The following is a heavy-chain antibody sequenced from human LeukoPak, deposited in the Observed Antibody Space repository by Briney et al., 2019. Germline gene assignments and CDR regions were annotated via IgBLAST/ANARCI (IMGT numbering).Heavy chain of an antibody. J-gene: IGHJ4*02. CDR1: GFAVNRNY. Sequence: PGGSLRLSCVASGFAVNRNYMTWVRQAPGKGLEWVSVIYNGGSIFYADSLKGRFTISRDNAKNTVYLQMNSLRIEDTAVYYCARGPWDCWGQGTLVTVSS. CDR2: IYNGGSI. V-gene: IGHV3-53*05. CDR3: ARGPWDC.